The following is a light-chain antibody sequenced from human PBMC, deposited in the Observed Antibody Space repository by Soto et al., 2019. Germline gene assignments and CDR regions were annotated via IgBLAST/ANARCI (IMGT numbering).Light chain of an antibody. Sequence: EVVMTQSPATLSVSPGDRATLSCRASQSVNAKLAWYQQKPGQAPRLLIHGASNRATGIPARFSGSGFGTKFILTISRLQSEDFAVYYCQQYNTWLWTFGQGTKVEI. J-gene: IGKJ1*01. V-gene: IGKV3-15*01. CDR3: QQYNTWLWT. CDR1: QSVNAK. CDR2: GAS.